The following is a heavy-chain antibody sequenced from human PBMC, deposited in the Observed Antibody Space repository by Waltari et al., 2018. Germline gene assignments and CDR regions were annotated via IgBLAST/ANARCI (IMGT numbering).Heavy chain of an antibody. CDR2: SNPSERGT. Sequence: QVQLVQSGAEVKKPGTSVKISCKASGYIFTTYHVYWVRQAPGEGHQYMGESNPSERGTHYAQRFRGRVTMTRATSTSTVYMEFHSLRVEDTAVYYCSRDGLEYYYGMDVWGQGTTVTVSS. V-gene: IGHV1-46*03. CDR3: SRDGLEYYYGMDV. D-gene: IGHD3-16*01. CDR1: GYIFTTYH. J-gene: IGHJ6*02.